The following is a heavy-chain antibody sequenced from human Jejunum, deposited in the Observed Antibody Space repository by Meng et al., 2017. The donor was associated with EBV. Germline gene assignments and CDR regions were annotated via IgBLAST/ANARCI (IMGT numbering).Heavy chain of an antibody. D-gene: IGHD3-3*01. J-gene: IGHJ4*02. Sequence: QVQLVVSGGGRAQPGMSLVISCAVSGFTFRSYAMQWVRQAPGKGLEWVALISYDGSNKYYADSVKGRFTISRDSSKNTLFLQMNSLRAEDTAVYYCVREIRGYYSAYWGQGALVTVSS. V-gene: IGHV3-30-3*01. CDR1: GFTFRSYA. CDR2: ISYDGSNK. CDR3: VREIRGYYSAY.